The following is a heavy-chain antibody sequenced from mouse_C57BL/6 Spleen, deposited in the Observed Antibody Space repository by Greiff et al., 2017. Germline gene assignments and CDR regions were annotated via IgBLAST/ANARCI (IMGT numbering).Heavy chain of an antibody. Sequence: EVQLQQSGTVLARPGASVKMSCKTSGYTFTSYWMHWVKQRPGQGLEWIGAIYPGNSDTSYNQKFKGKAKLTAVTSASTAYMELSSLTNEDSAIYCCTYYGSSYEYFDYWGQGTTLTVSS. D-gene: IGHD1-1*01. V-gene: IGHV1-5*01. CDR2: IYPGNSDT. CDR3: TYYGSSYEYFDY. J-gene: IGHJ2*01. CDR1: GYTFTSYW.